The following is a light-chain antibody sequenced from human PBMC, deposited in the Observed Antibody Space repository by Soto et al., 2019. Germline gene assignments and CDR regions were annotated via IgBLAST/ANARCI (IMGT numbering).Light chain of an antibody. CDR2: RDD. J-gene: IGLJ3*02. V-gene: IGLV1-47*01. CDR3: AAWDDSLSAWV. CDR1: TSNIGTNF. Sequence: QLVLTQPRSTSGTPGQRVTISCSGRTSNIGTNFVYWYHQLPGTAPKLLIYRDDQRPSGVPDRFSGSKSGTSASLAISGLRSEDEADYYCAAWDDSLSAWVFGGGTKLTVL.